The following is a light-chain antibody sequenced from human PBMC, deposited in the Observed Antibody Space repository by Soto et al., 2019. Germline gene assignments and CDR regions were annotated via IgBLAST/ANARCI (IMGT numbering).Light chain of an antibody. CDR1: SSDVGGYDF. V-gene: IGLV2-8*01. CDR2: DAS. Sequence: QSVLTQPPSASGSPGQSVTISCTGTSSDVGGYDFVAWHQQHPGKAPRLMIYDASKRPSGVPDRFSGSKSGYTASLTVSGLQAEDEADYYCSSFVGGNIYVFGTGTKVTVL. CDR3: SSFVGGNIYV. J-gene: IGLJ1*01.